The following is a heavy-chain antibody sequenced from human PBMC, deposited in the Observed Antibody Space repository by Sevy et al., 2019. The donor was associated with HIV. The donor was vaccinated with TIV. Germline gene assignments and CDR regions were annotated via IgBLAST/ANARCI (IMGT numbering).Heavy chain of an antibody. J-gene: IGHJ4*02. Sequence: GGSLRLSCAASGFTFSSYDMNWVRQAPGKGLEWVAVISYDGSNKYYADSVKGRFTISRDNSKNTLYLQMNSLRAECTAVDYCARAQWLLSLDYWGQGTLVTVSS. CDR2: ISYDGSNK. CDR1: GFTFSSYD. CDR3: ARAQWLLSLDY. D-gene: IGHD3-3*01. V-gene: IGHV3-30-3*01.